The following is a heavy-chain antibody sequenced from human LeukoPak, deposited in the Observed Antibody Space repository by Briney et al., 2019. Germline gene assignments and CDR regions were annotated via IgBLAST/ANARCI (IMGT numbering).Heavy chain of an antibody. V-gene: IGHV3-23*01. CDR3: AKDHRLYYDGSGYYGCFDY. J-gene: IGHJ4*02. Sequence: GGSLRLSCVASGFTFSSYAMSWVRQAPGKGLEWVSTISGSGGSIDYADSVKGRFTISRDNSKNTLYLQMNSLRAEDTAVYYCAKDHRLYYDGSGYYGCFDYWAREPWSPSPQ. D-gene: IGHD3-22*01. CDR1: GFTFSSYA. CDR2: ISGSGGSI.